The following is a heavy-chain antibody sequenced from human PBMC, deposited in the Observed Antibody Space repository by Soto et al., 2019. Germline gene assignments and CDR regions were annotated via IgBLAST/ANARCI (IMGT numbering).Heavy chain of an antibody. D-gene: IGHD5-18*01. CDR1: GFSLSTSGVG. CDR3: PDSLVDTPRVLLH. CDR2: IYWDDDK. V-gene: IGHV2-5*02. Sequence: QITLKESGPTLVKPTQTLTLTCTFSGFSLSTSGVGVGWIRQPPGKALEWLALIYWDDDKRYSPSLKSRLTIVKDSSKNQVGLTVASVGGVVAAAYCGPDSLVDTPRVLLHGVQDTLVTVCS. J-gene: IGHJ1*01.